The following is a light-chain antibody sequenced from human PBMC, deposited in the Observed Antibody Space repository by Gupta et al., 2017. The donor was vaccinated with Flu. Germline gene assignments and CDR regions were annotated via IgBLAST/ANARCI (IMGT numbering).Light chain of an antibody. CDR2: LGS. Sequence: DIVMTQSPLSLPVTPGEPASISCRSSQSLLHSNGYNYLDWYLQKPGQSPQLLIYLGSNRASGGPDRFSGSGSGTDFTLKISREEAEDVGGYYCMQDLQNTFGQGTRLEIK. J-gene: IGKJ5*01. CDR1: QSLLHSNGYNY. V-gene: IGKV2-28*01. CDR3: MQDLQNT.